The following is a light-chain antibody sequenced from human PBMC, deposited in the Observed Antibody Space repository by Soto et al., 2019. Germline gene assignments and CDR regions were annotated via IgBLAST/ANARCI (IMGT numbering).Light chain of an antibody. CDR1: QSVGSS. Sequence: EIVMTQSPDTLSVSPGERATLSCRASQSVGSSLAWYQRKPGQAPRLLIYGASTRATGIPATFSGSGSGTEFTLTISSLQSEDFAFYYCQQYNSWPLTFGGGTKVEI. CDR3: QQYNSWPLT. J-gene: IGKJ4*01. V-gene: IGKV3-15*01. CDR2: GAS.